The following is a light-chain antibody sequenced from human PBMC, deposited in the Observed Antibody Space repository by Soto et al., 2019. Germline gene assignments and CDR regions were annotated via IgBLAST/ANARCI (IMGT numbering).Light chain of an antibody. Sequence: QSVVTQPPSVSAAPGQKVTISCSGSGSSSHIGHHSVSWYQHLPGTAPKLLIYDNDQRPSGIPARFSGSKSATSATLDITGLQTGDEADYYCGTWDTGLRAYVLGTGTKLTVL. CDR2: DND. V-gene: IGLV1-51*01. CDR3: GTWDTGLRAYV. J-gene: IGLJ1*01. CDR1: GSSSHIGHHS.